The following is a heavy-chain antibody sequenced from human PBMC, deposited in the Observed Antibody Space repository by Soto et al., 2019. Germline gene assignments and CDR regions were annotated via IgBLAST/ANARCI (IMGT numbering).Heavy chain of an antibody. CDR2: IWYDGSNK. CDR1: GFTFSSYG. Sequence: GGSLRLSCAASGFTFSSYGMHWVRQAPGKGLEWVAVIWYDGSNKYYADSVKGRFTISRDNSKNTLYLQMNSLRAEDTAVYYCARSFGVVVVITNGMDVWGQGTTVTVSS. V-gene: IGHV3-33*01. D-gene: IGHD3-22*01. J-gene: IGHJ6*02. CDR3: ARSFGVVVVITNGMDV.